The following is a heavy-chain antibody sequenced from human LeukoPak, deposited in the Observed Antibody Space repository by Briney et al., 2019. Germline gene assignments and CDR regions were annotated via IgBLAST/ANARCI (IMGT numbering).Heavy chain of an antibody. D-gene: IGHD2-2*03. CDR2: ISGSGGST. J-gene: IGHJ4*02. CDR3: AKDWVDIVVVPAAMLLDY. V-gene: IGHV3-23*01. CDR1: GFTFSSYA. Sequence: GGSLRLSCAASGFTFSSYAMSWVRQAPGKGLEWVSAISGSGGSTYYADSVKGRFTISRDNSKNTLYLQMNSLRAEDTAVYYCAKDWVDIVVVPAAMLLDYWGQGTLVTVSS.